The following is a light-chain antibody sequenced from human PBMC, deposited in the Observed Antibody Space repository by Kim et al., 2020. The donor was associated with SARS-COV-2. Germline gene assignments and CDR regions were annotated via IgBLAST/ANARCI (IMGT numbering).Light chain of an antibody. V-gene: IGLV1-51*01. Sequence: GQKVTPSGSGSSPDIGKNYASWYQQLPGTAPKLLIYDNNKRPSGIPDRFSGSKSGTSATLGITGLQTGDEADYYCGTWDDSLSSVVFGGGTQLTVL. CDR3: GTWDDSLSSVV. J-gene: IGLJ2*01. CDR2: DNN. CDR1: SPDIGKNY.